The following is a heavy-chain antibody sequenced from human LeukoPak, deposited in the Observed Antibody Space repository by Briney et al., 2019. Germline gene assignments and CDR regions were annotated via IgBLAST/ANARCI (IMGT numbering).Heavy chain of an antibody. CDR2: SIPNFGKA. J-gene: IGHJ5*02. CDR1: GGIFSIYA. V-gene: IGHV1-69*05. CDR3: ASGLGPHKDWFDP. Sequence: SVNVSRKSSGGIFSIYANRGVRQPPARGFEGVRRSIPNFGKANYAQKFQGRVTITTDESQSTAYMELSSLRSEDTAVYYCASGLGPHKDWFDPWGQRTLVTVSS. D-gene: IGHD7-27*01.